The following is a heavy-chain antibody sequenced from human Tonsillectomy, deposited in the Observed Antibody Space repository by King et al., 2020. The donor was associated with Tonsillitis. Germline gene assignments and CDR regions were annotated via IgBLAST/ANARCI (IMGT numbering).Heavy chain of an antibody. CDR1: EFTFSAYW. V-gene: IGHV3-7*03. CDR2: INRDESQK. J-gene: IGHJ3*02. D-gene: IGHD2-15*01. CDR3: ARDYTPTGGSSYYDAFDI. Sequence: VQLVESGGGLVQPGGSLRLSCVASEFTFSAYWMTWVRQAPGRGLEGVANINRDESQKHYVDSVKGRFTISRDNAKNCGYLQMNSLRAEDTALYYCARDYTPTGGSSYYDAFDIWGQGTKVTVSS.